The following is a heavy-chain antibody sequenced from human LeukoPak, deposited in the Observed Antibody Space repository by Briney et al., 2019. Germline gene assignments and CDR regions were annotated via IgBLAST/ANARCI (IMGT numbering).Heavy chain of an antibody. Sequence: SETLSLTCAVYGGSFSGYYWSWIRQPPGKGLEWIGEINHSGSTNYNPSLKSRVTISVDTSKNQFSLKLSSVTAEDTAVYYCAKDPSDYWGQGTLVTVSS. CDR1: GGSFSGYY. J-gene: IGHJ4*02. V-gene: IGHV4-34*01. CDR3: AKDPSDY. CDR2: INHSGST.